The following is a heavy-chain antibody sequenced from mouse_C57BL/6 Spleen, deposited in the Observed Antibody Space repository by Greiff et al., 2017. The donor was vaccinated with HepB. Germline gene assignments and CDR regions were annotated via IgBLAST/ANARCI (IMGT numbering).Heavy chain of an antibody. CDR1: GYTFTSYW. V-gene: IGHV1-53*01. Sequence: VKLQQPGTELVKPGASVKLSCKASGYTFTSYWMHWVKQRPGQGLEWIGNINPSNGGTNYNEKFKSKATLTVDKSSSTAYMQLSSLTSEDSAVYYCARRGYGSSPDYYAMDYWGQGTSVTVSS. D-gene: IGHD1-1*01. J-gene: IGHJ4*01. CDR2: INPSNGGT. CDR3: ARRGYGSSPDYYAMDY.